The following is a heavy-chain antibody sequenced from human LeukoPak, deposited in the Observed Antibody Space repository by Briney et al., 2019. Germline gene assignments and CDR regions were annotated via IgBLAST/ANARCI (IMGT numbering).Heavy chain of an antibody. V-gene: IGHV3-23*01. CDR3: VKDLRGYYDLEAFFDY. D-gene: IGHD3-3*01. Sequence: GGSLRLSCAASGFTFSGYAMSWVRQAPGKGLEWVSGLSGSGGYTYYADSVKGRFTISRDNSNNTLYLQMNSLRAEDTAIYYCVKDLRGYYDLEAFFDYWGQGTLVTVSS. J-gene: IGHJ4*02. CDR2: LSGSGGYT. CDR1: GFTFSGYA.